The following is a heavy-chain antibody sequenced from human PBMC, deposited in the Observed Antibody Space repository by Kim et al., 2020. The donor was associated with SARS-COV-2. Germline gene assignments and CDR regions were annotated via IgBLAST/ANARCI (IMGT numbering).Heavy chain of an antibody. CDR3: VKEGRLGTIQDGFDI. Sequence: GGSLRLSCAASGFTFSSFGMNWVRQAPGKGLEWVAVTAYDESSKFYADSVRGRFIISRDNSKNTLYLQMNNLRAEDTAVYYCVKEGRLGTIQDGFDIWGQGTVVTVSS. CDR2: TAYDESSK. CDR1: GFTFSSFG. D-gene: IGHD7-27*01. V-gene: IGHV3-30*18. J-gene: IGHJ3*02.